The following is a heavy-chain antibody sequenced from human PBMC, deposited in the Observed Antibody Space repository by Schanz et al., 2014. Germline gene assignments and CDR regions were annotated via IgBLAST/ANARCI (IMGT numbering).Heavy chain of an antibody. D-gene: IGHD3-22*01. Sequence: QVQLVQSGAEVKKPGASVKVSCTASGYTFTSYDINWVRQAPGQGLEWLGWMNPNSGNPGFAQKFRGRVTMTRNTSMSTAYIELHILTSEDTAVYYCAGAFDSSGYYFDYWGQGTMVTVSS. J-gene: IGHJ4*03. CDR1: GYTFTSYD. V-gene: IGHV1-8*01. CDR2: MNPNSGNP. CDR3: AGAFDSSGYYFDY.